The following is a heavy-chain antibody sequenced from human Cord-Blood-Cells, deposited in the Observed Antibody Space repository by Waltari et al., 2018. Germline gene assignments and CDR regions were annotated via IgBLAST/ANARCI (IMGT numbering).Heavy chain of an antibody. CDR1: GFSLSTSGMC. CDR2: IDWDDDK. V-gene: IGHV2-70*01. CDR3: ARIRYGSGSYYFDY. Sequence: QVTLRESGPALVKPTQTLTLTCTFSGFSLSTSGMCVSWIRQPPGNALEWLALIDWDDDKYYSTSLKTRLTISKDTSKNQVVLTMTNMDPVDTATYYCARIRYGSGSYYFDYWGQGTLVTVSS. J-gene: IGHJ4*02. D-gene: IGHD3-10*01.